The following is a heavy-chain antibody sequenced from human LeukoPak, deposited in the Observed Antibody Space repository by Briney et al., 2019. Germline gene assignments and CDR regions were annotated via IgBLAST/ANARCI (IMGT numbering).Heavy chain of an antibody. CDR3: ARTPYGDYFDY. D-gene: IGHD4-17*01. CDR2: IKQDGSEK. J-gene: IGHJ4*02. CDR1: GFTFSSYW. V-gene: IGHV3-7*01. Sequence: GGSLRLSCAASGFTFSSYWMSWVRQAPGKGLEWVANIKQDGSEKYYVDSVKGRFTISRDNAKNSLYLQMNSPRAEDTAVYYCARTPYGDYFDYWGQGTLVTVSS.